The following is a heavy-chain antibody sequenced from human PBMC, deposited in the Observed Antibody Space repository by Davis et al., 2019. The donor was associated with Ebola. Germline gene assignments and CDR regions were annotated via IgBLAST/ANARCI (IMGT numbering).Heavy chain of an antibody. CDR2: INHSGST. V-gene: IGHV4-34*01. D-gene: IGHD1-26*01. CDR3: ARKIVGATRSHYFDY. J-gene: IGHJ4*02. Sequence: PSETLSLTCAVYGGSFSGYYWSWIRQPPGKGLEWIGEINHSGSTNYNPSLKSRVTISVDTSKNQFSLKLSSVTAADTAVYYCARKIVGATRSHYFDYWGQGTLVTVSS. CDR1: GGSFSGYY.